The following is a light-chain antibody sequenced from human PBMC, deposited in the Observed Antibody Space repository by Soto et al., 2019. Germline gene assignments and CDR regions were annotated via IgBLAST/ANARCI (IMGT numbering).Light chain of an antibody. CDR2: AAS. CDR3: QQLNSYPPG. CDR1: QGISSY. Sequence: DIPLTQSPSFLSASVGDRVTITCRASQGISSYLAWYQQQPGKAPKLLIYAASTLQSGVPSRFSGSGSGTEFTLTISSLQPEDFATYYCQQLNSYPPGFGQGTKVEIK. J-gene: IGKJ1*01. V-gene: IGKV1-9*01.